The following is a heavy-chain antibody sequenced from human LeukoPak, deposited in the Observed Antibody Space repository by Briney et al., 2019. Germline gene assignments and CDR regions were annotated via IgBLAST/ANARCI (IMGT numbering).Heavy chain of an antibody. CDR3: ARDHCSSTSCRDAFDI. D-gene: IGHD2-2*01. CDR2: ISAYNGNT. CDR1: GYTFTSYG. J-gene: IGHJ3*02. V-gene: IGHV1-18*01. Sequence: ASVKVSCKASGYTFTSYGISWVRQAPGQGLEWMGWISAYNGNTNYAQKLQGRVTMTTDTSTSTAYMELRSLRSDDTAVYYCARDHCSSTSCRDAFDIWGQGTMVTVSS.